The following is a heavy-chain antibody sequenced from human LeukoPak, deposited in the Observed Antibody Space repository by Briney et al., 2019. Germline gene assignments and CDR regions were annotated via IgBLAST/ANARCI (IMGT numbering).Heavy chain of an antibody. J-gene: IGHJ4*02. CDR2: ISAYNGNT. D-gene: IGHD3-22*01. V-gene: IGHV1-18*01. CDR1: GYTFTSYG. CDR3: AGHYYDSSGYIY. Sequence: ASVKVSCKASGYTFTSYGISWVRQAPGQGLEWMGWISAYNGNTNYAQKLQGRVTMTTDTSTSTAHMELRSLRSDDTAVYYCAGHYYDSSGYIYWGQGTLVTVSS.